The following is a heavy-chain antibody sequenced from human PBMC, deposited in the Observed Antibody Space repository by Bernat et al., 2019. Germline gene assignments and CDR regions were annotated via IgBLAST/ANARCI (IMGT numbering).Heavy chain of an antibody. D-gene: IGHD1-1*01. CDR1: GVIFQAYV. CDR3: VKDNANWAFDY. J-gene: IGHJ4*02. Sequence: VGAGGGGVGAGGGLRLSGARAGVIFQAYVMQWVRQAPGMGLEWVSRINHDSSGTSYADSVRGRFTISRDNSKNSLYLQMNSLRVEDTALYYCVKDNANWAFDYWGRGTLVTVSS. V-gene: IGHV3-43*02. CDR2: INHDSSGT.